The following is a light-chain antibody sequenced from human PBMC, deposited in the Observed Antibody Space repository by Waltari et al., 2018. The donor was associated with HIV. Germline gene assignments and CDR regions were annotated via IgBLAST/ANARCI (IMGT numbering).Light chain of an antibody. CDR2: AAS. J-gene: IGKJ3*01. V-gene: IGKV1-39*01. Sequence: DIQMTQSPSSLSASVGDRVTITCRASQSISSYLNWYQQKPGKAPKVLIYAASSLQSGVPSRFSGSGSGTDFTLTISSLQPEDFATYFCQQTYRIPLTFGPGTKVDIK. CDR1: QSISSY. CDR3: QQTYRIPLT.